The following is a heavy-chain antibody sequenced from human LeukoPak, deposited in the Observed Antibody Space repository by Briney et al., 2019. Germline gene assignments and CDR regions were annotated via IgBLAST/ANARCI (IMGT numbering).Heavy chain of an antibody. Sequence: SETLSLTCTVSGGSISSYYWSWIRQPPGKGLEWIGYIYYSGGTNYNPSLKSRVTISVDTSKNQFSLKLSSVTAADTAVYYCASAGSSGVDYWGQGTLVTVSS. J-gene: IGHJ4*02. CDR3: ASAGSSGVDY. V-gene: IGHV4-59*01. D-gene: IGHD3-22*01. CDR2: IYYSGGT. CDR1: GGSISSYY.